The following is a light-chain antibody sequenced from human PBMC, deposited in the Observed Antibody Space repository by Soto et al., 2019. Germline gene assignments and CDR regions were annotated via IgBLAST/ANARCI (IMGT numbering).Light chain of an antibody. V-gene: IGKV1-12*01. CDR1: RDISNS. J-gene: IGKJ1*01. CDR3: QQTSAFPRT. Sequence: DLQMTQSPSSVSASVGDRLTITCRASRDISNSLAWYQQTPGKAPKLLLRGASSLHRGVPSRFSGGGAGTEFTITISSLQPEDFATYYCQQTSAFPRTFGQGTKVDVK. CDR2: GAS.